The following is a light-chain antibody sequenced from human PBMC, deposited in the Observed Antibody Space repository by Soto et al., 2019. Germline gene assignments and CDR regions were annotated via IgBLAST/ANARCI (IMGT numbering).Light chain of an antibody. CDR1: ISDVGGYNY. CDR3: SSYTNTGTSYV. CDR2: EVS. Sequence: QSALTQPASVSGSPGQSITISCTGTISDVGGYNYVSWYQQHPGKAPKLMIYEVSNRPAGLSNRFSGSKSGNTAHLTIYGIPAEHEAESYCSSYTNTGTSYVFGTGTKVTVL. V-gene: IGLV2-14*01. J-gene: IGLJ1*01.